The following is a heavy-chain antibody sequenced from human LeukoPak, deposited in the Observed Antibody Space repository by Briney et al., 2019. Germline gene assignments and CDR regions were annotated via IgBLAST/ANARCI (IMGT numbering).Heavy chain of an antibody. Sequence: PGGSLRLSCAASGFTFSSYSMNWVRQAPGKGLEWVSSISSSSSYIYYADSVKGRFTISRGNAKNSLYLQMNSLRAEDMAVYYCARGTSSGWSYFDYWGQGTLVTVSS. J-gene: IGHJ4*02. CDR1: GFTFSSYS. V-gene: IGHV3-21*01. D-gene: IGHD6-19*01. CDR3: ARGTSSGWSYFDY. CDR2: ISSSSSYI.